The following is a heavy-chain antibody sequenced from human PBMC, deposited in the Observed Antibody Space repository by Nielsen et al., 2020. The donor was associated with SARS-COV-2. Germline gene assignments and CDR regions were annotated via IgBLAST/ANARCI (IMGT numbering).Heavy chain of an antibody. CDR1: GFKFADYA. CDR2: ISWNSDST. CDR3: AKDGSDAFDI. V-gene: IGHV3-9*01. Sequence: GGSLRLSCAASGFKFADYAMHWVRQPPGKGLEWVSGISWNSDSTGYADSVRGRFTISRDNAKNSLYLQMNSLRAEDTALYYCAKDGSDAFDIWGQGTMVTVSS. J-gene: IGHJ3*02.